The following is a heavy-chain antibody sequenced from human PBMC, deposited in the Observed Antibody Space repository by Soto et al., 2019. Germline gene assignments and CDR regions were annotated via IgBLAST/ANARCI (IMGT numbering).Heavy chain of an antibody. CDR3: AKERGVLDAFDI. D-gene: IGHD3-10*01. CDR1: GFTSSSFV. J-gene: IGHJ3*02. Sequence: QVQLVESGGGVVQPGTSLRLSCAASGFTSSSFVIHWVRQAPGKGLEWLAVISSDGNNQYYADSVKGRFTISRDNSKKTLYLQVSSLRAEDKAVYFCAKERGVLDAFDIWGQGTMVNVS. CDR2: ISSDGNNQ. V-gene: IGHV3-30*18.